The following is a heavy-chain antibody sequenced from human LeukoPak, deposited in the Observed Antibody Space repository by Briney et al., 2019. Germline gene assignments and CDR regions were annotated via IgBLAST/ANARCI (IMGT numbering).Heavy chain of an antibody. Sequence: PSETLSLTCTVSGGSISGSSYYWGWIRQPPGKGLEWIGSIYYSGSTYYNPSLKSRVTISVDTSKNQFSLKLSSVTAADTAVYYCARRGPMSYEILAYYFDYWGQGTLVTVSS. V-gene: IGHV4-39*01. CDR3: ARRGPMSYEILAYYFDY. D-gene: IGHD3-9*01. CDR2: IYYSGST. J-gene: IGHJ4*02. CDR1: GGSISGSSYY.